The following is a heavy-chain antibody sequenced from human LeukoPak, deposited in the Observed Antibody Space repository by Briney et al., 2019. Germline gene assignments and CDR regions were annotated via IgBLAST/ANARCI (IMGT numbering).Heavy chain of an antibody. Sequence: PGGSLRLSCAASGFTFNTYAMSWVRQAPGKGLEWVSGISGTGGNTYYADSVKCRFTISRDNSKNTLYLQMNSLRAEDTAVYYCAKDLNVDYWGQGTLVTVSS. CDR1: GFTFNTYA. CDR3: AKDLNVDY. J-gene: IGHJ4*02. V-gene: IGHV3-23*01. CDR2: ISGTGGNT.